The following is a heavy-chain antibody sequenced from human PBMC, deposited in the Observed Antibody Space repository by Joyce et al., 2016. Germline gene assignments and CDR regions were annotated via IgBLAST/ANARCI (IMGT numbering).Heavy chain of an antibody. Sequence: QVQLQESGPGLVTPSETLSLSCTVSGGSISSYYWSWIRQPPGKGLEWIGYINHRGRTNYNPSLKSRVTISVDTSKNELSLKMTSVTAADAAVYYCARGNDYDYWSGYEAHYFDYWGQGTLVTVSS. V-gene: IGHV4-59*01. CDR3: ARGNDYDYWSGYEAHYFDY. J-gene: IGHJ4*02. CDR2: INHRGRT. D-gene: IGHD3-3*01. CDR1: GGSISSYY.